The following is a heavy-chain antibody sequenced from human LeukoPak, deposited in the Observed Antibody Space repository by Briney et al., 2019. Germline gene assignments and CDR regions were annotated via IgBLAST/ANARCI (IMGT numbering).Heavy chain of an antibody. Sequence: ASVKVSCKASGYTFTGYYMHWVRQAPGQGLEWMGWINPNSGGTNYAQKFQGRVTMTRDTSISTAYMELSRLRSDDTAVYYCARASKIVVVPAATPPEPWGQGTLVTVSS. D-gene: IGHD2-2*01. CDR2: INPNSGGT. CDR1: GYTFTGYY. J-gene: IGHJ5*02. V-gene: IGHV1-2*02. CDR3: ARASKIVVVPAATPPEP.